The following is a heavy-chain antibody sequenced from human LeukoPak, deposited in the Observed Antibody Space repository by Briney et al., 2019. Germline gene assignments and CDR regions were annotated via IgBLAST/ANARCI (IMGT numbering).Heavy chain of an antibody. Sequence: SQTLSLTCAISGDSVSSSGVAWNWIRQSPSRGLEWLGKTYYASQWSHEYALSVKSRITINPDTSKNQFSLQLNSVTPEDTAVYYCTRGRNSAFDYWGQGTLVNLPS. J-gene: IGHJ4*02. V-gene: IGHV6-1*01. CDR2: TYYASQWSH. CDR3: TRGRNSAFDY. D-gene: IGHD1-14*01. CDR1: GDSVSSSGVA.